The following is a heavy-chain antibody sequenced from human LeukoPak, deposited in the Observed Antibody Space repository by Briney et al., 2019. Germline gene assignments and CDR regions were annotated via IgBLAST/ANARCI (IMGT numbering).Heavy chain of an antibody. CDR2: ISPGGGPT. Sequence: GGTLRLSCAGSGFRFSIYGMNWVRQAPGKGLEWVSGISPGGGPTYYAESVKGRFTISRDDSKNTLYLQMNNLRVEDTAVYYCAKDGAWLRFDDWGQGILVTVSS. D-gene: IGHD5-12*01. CDR1: GFRFSIYG. J-gene: IGHJ4*02. CDR3: AKDGAWLRFDD. V-gene: IGHV3-23*01.